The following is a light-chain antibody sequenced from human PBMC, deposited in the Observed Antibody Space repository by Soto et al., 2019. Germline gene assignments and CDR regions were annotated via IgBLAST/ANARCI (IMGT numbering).Light chain of an antibody. Sequence: QSVLTQPASVSGSPGQSITISCTGTSSDVDGYNYVSWYQQHPGKAPKLMIYDVSNRPSGVSNRFSGSKSGNTASLTISGLQAEDEDDYYCSSYTSSSTWVFGGGTKLTVL. CDR1: SSDVDGYNY. V-gene: IGLV2-14*01. CDR2: DVS. J-gene: IGLJ3*02. CDR3: SSYTSSSTWV.